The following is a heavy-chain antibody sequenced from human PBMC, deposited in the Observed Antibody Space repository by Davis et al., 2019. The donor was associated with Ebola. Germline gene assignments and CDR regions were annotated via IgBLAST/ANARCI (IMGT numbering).Heavy chain of an antibody. J-gene: IGHJ4*02. CDR3: ARHVPAAGYFDY. CDR2: FDPCDSYT. CDR1: GYSFTSHW. Sequence: GESLKISCQGSGYSFTSHWISWVRQMPGKGLEWMGRFDPCDSYTNYSPSLQGHVTISADKSISTAYLQWSSLKASDTAMYYCARHVPAAGYFDYWGQGTLVTVSS. V-gene: IGHV5-10-1*01. D-gene: IGHD6-13*01.